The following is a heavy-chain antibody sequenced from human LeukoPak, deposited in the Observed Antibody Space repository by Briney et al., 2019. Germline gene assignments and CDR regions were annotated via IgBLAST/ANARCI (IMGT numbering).Heavy chain of an antibody. D-gene: IGHD3-22*01. CDR2: FDPEDGET. J-gene: IGHJ4*02. CDR3: ATDPYDSSGPFDY. CDR1: GYTLTELP. Sequence: ASAEVSCKVSGYTLTELPMHWGRQDPGKGPEWMGGFDPEDGETLYAQKFQGRVTMTEDTSTDTAYMELSSLRSEDTAVYYCATDPYDSSGPFDYWGQGTLVTVSS. V-gene: IGHV1-24*01.